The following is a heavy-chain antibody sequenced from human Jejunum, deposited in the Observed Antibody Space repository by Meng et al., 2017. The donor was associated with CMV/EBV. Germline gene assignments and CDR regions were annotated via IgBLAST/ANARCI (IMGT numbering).Heavy chain of an antibody. CDR1: GFTFSKDW. Sequence: EAVGFTFSKDWKSWVRQTPGKGPEWVAKINQDGSDKYFADSVKGGFTISRDNTKNSIYLQMNTLRAEDSAIYYCARDSEFWSGFDFWGQGTQVTVSS. D-gene: IGHD3-3*01. CDR2: INQDGSDK. V-gene: IGHV3-7*01. J-gene: IGHJ4*02. CDR3: ARDSEFWSGFDF.